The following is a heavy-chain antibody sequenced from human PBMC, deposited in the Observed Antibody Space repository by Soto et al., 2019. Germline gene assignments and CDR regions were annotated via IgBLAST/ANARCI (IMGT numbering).Heavy chain of an antibody. Sequence: ASVEVSCKASGYTFTSYGISWVRLAPGQGIERMGWISAYNCNTNSAQKLQGRVTMTTDTSTSTAYMELRSLRSDDTAVYYCARSGDILDYWGQGTLVTVSS. CDR2: ISAYNCNT. V-gene: IGHV1-18*01. CDR3: ARSGDILDY. J-gene: IGHJ4*02. CDR1: GYTFTSYG. D-gene: IGHD3-9*01.